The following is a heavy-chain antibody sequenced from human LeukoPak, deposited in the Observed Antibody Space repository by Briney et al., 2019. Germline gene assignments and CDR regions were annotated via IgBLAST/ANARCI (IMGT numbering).Heavy chain of an antibody. Sequence: GGSLRLSCAASGFTFSSYAMSWVRQAPGKGLEWVSAISGSDGSTYYADSVKGRFTISRDNSKNTLYLQMNSLRAEDTAVYYCAKSVPGGSSGWYDAFDIWGQGTMVTVSS. V-gene: IGHV3-23*01. D-gene: IGHD6-19*01. CDR3: AKSVPGGSSGWYDAFDI. CDR1: GFTFSSYA. J-gene: IGHJ3*02. CDR2: ISGSDGST.